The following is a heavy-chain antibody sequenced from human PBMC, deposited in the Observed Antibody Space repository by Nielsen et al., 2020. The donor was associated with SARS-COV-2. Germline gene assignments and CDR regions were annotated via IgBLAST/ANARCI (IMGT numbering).Heavy chain of an antibody. V-gene: IGHV3-30*18. CDR3: AKGVVAATEDPYYYYYYGMDV. CDR2: ISYEGSNK. Sequence: VRQAPGKGLEWVAVISYEGSNKYYADSVKGRFTISRDNSKNTLYLQMNSLRAEDTAVYYCAKGVVAATEDPYYYYYYGMDVWGQGTTVTVSS. D-gene: IGHD2-15*01. J-gene: IGHJ6*02.